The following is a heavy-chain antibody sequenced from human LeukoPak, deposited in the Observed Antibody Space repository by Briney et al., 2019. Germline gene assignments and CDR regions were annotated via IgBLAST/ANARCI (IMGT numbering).Heavy chain of an antibody. V-gene: IGHV4-34*01. CDR1: GGSFSGYY. D-gene: IGHD1-26*01. CDR3: ARGVSSVGATREDYFDY. J-gene: IGHJ4*02. CDR2: INHSGST. Sequence: PSETLSLTCAVYGGSFSGYYWSWIRQPPGKGLEWIGEINHSGSTNYNPSLKSRVTISVDTSKNQFSLKLSSVTAADTAVYYCARGVSSVGATREDYFDYWGQGTLVTVSS.